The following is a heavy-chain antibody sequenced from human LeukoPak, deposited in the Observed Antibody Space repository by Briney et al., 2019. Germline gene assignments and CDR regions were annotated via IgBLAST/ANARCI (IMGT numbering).Heavy chain of an antibody. D-gene: IGHD6-6*01. CDR3: ARFSLTARPGIPYYYYGMDV. CDR1: GFTFSSYG. Sequence: GGSLRLSCGASGFTFSSYGMHWVRQAPGKGLEWVAVISYDGSNKYYADSVKGRFTISRDNSKNTLYLQMNSLRAEDTAVYYCARFSLTARPGIPYYYYGMDVWGQGTTVTVSS. V-gene: IGHV3-30*03. CDR2: ISYDGSNK. J-gene: IGHJ6*02.